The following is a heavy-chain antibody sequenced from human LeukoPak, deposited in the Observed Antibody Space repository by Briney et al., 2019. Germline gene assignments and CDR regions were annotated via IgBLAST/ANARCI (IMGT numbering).Heavy chain of an antibody. J-gene: IGHJ5*02. V-gene: IGHV4-39*01. CDR2: IYYSGRT. D-gene: IGHD6-25*01. CDR3: GRRGSGLNWFDP. Sequence: SETLSLTRTVSGGSISSSSYYWGWIRQPPGKGLEWLGSIYYSGRTYYNPSLKSRVTISVDTSKNQFSLKLSSVTAADTAVYYCGRRGSGLNWFDPWGQGTLVTVSS. CDR1: GGSISSSSYY.